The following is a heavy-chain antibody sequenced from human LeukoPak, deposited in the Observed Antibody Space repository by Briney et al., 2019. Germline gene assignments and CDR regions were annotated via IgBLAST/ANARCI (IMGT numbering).Heavy chain of an antibody. CDR2: ICSGGST. CDR3: AREVYGAVIGTFDC. Sequence: GVSLRLSCAASGFTVSSNYMSWVRQAPGKGLEWVPIICSGGSTIHSDSVKGRFTISRSNFKNTKYLQLNSLRAEDTAVYYCAREVYGAVIGTFDCWGQGTLVTVSS. D-gene: IGHD6-19*01. V-gene: IGHV3-53*01. CDR1: GFTVSSNY. J-gene: IGHJ4*02.